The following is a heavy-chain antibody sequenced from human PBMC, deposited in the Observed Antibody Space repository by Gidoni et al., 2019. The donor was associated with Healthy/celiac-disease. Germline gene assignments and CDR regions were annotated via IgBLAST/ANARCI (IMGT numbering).Heavy chain of an antibody. J-gene: IGHJ5*02. D-gene: IGHD5-12*01. Sequence: EVQLLESGGDLVQPGGSLRLSCAASGFTFSSYAMSWVRQVPGKGLEWVSGISGSGGRTTYNADSVKGRFTISRDNSKNTLYLQLNGLRVEDTAVYFCAKFRDSGGSDLALFDPWGQGTLVTVSS. V-gene: IGHV3-23*01. CDR2: ISGSGGRTT. CDR3: AKFRDSGGSDLALFDP. CDR1: GFTFSSYA.